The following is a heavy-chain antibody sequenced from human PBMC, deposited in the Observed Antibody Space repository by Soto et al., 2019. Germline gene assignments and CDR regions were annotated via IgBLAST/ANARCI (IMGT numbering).Heavy chain of an antibody. CDR2: LSGSGGDT. V-gene: IGHV3-23*01. J-gene: IGHJ4*02. CDR1: GFTFSSFA. Sequence: EVQLLESGGDLVQPGGSLRLSCVASGFTFSSFAMSWVRQAPGKGLEWVSTLSGSGGDTYYADSVNGRFTISRDKSKNTLYLQMDRLRVEDTAEYYCAKRGGYDYVWKSYRPDYWGQGTLVTVSS. D-gene: IGHD3-16*02. CDR3: AKRGGYDYVWKSYRPDY.